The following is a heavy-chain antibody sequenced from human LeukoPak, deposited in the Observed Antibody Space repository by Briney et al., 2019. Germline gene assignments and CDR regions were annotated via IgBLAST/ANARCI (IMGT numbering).Heavy chain of an antibody. Sequence: GGSPRLSCSASGFTFSSYAMHWVRQAPGKGLEYVSAISSSGDSTYYADSVKGRFTISRNNSKNPLYLQMSSLRPEDAAVYYCVKDGMAVAGTAPLDYWGLGILVTVSS. J-gene: IGHJ4*02. D-gene: IGHD6-19*01. V-gene: IGHV3-64D*08. CDR3: VKDGMAVAGTAPLDY. CDR1: GFTFSSYA. CDR2: ISSSGDST.